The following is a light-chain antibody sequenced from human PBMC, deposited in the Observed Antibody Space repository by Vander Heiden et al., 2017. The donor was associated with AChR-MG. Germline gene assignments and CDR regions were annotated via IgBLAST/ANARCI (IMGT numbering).Light chain of an antibody. J-gene: IGLJ2*01. V-gene: IGLV2-8*01. Sequence: QSALPQPPSSSGSPGQSVPVSCTGTSRDGGGYNYVSWYQQHPGKAPKLMIYEVSKRPSGVPDRFSGSKSGNTASLTVSGLQAEDEADYYCSSYAGSNNFVVFGGGTKLTVL. CDR2: EVS. CDR1: SRDGGGYNY. CDR3: SSYAGSNNFVV.